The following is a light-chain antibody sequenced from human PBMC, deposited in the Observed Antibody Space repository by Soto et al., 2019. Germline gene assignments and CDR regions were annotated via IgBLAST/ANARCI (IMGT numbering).Light chain of an antibody. Sequence: DIQLTQSPSFLSASVGDRVTITCRASQGISSYLAWYQQKPGKAPKLLIYAASTLQSGVPSRFSGSGSGTEFTLTISSLQPEDFATYYCQQLRTFGQGTKVVIK. CDR3: QQLRT. V-gene: IGKV1-9*01. CDR1: QGISSY. J-gene: IGKJ1*01. CDR2: AAS.